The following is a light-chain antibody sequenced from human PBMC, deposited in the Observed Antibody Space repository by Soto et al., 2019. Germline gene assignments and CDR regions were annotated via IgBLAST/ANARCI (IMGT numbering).Light chain of an antibody. CDR1: QSISSY. V-gene: IGKV1-39*01. CDR2: AAS. Sequence: DIQMTQSPSSLSASVGDRVTITCRASQSISSYLNWYQQKPGKAPKLLIYAASSLQSGVPSRFSGSGSGTDFTLTISSLQPEDFATYYCQQSHSTPRTVGQGTKVEIK. J-gene: IGKJ1*01. CDR3: QQSHSTPRT.